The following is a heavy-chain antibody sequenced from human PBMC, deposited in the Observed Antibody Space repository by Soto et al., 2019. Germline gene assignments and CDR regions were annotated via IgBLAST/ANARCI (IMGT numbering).Heavy chain of an antibody. J-gene: IGHJ6*03. CDR3: ARYGDPTVYYYYYMDV. Sequence: GGSLRLSCAASGFTFSSYWMSWVRQAPGKGLEWVANIKQDGSEKYYVDSVKGRFTISRDNAKNSLYLQMNSLRAEDTAVYYCARYGDPTVYYYYYMDVWGKGTTVTVSS. CDR1: GFTFSSYW. V-gene: IGHV3-7*01. CDR2: IKQDGSEK. D-gene: IGHD4-17*01.